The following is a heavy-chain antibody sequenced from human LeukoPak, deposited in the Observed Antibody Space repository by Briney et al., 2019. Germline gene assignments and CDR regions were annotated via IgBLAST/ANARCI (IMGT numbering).Heavy chain of an antibody. J-gene: IGHJ4*02. CDR2: INPSGGST. V-gene: IGHV1-46*01. D-gene: IGHD3-22*01. Sequence: ASVKVSCKASGYTFTSYYMLWVRQAPGQGLEWMGIINPSGGSTSYAQKFQGRVTMTRDTSTSTVYMELSSLRSEDTAVYYCARDPTDYYDSSGYSWPYDYWGQGTLVTVSS. CDR1: GYTFTSYY. CDR3: ARDPTDYYDSSGYSWPYDY.